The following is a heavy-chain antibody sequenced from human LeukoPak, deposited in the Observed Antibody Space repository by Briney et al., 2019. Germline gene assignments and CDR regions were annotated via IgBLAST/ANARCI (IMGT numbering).Heavy chain of an antibody. J-gene: IGHJ6*02. D-gene: IGHD2-15*01. Sequence: MTSETLSLTCSISGASITDHYWSWIRQPPGKGLEWIGYIYYSGSTRYNPSLKSRVTISVDTSKNQFSLKVTSVTAADTAVYYCATLGFCSGGSCYDYYAMGVWGQGTTVTVSS. CDR3: ATLGFCSGGSCYDYYAMGV. V-gene: IGHV4-59*11. CDR2: IYYSGST. CDR1: GASITDHY.